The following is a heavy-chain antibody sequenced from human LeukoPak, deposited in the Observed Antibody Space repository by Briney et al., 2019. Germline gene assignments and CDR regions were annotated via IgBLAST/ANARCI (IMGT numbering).Heavy chain of an antibody. CDR2: IRSKANSYAT. V-gene: IGHV3-73*01. D-gene: IGHD1-1*01. Sequence: GGSLRLSCAASGFTFSGSAMHWVRQASGKGLEWVGRIRSKANSYATAYAASVKGKFTISRDDSKNTAYLRMNSLKNEDTAVYYCIGLEKDAFDIWGEGTMVTVSS. CDR3: IGLEKDAFDI. J-gene: IGHJ3*02. CDR1: GFTFSGSA.